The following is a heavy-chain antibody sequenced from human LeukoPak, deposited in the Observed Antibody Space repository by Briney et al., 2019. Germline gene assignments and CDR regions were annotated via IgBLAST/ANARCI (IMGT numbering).Heavy chain of an antibody. CDR2: ISSSSSTI. J-gene: IGHJ3*02. V-gene: IGHV3-48*02. D-gene: IGHD3-10*01. Sequence: PWGSLRLSCAASGFTFSSYSMNWVRQAPGKGLYWVSYISSSSSTIYYADSVKGRFTISRDNAKNSLYLQMNSLRDEDTAVYYCARDHTELLWSHQKNAFDIWGQGTMVTVSS. CDR3: ARDHTELLWSHQKNAFDI. CDR1: GFTFSSYS.